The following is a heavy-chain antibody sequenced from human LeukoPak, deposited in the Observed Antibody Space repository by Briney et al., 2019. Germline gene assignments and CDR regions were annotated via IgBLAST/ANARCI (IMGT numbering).Heavy chain of an antibody. CDR1: GGSTSSYY. CDR2: ISYTGNT. J-gene: IGHJ4*02. Sequence: SETLSLTCTVSGGSTSSYYWSWIRQSPGNGLEWIGYISYTGNTNYNPSLNGRVTISLDTSKNHFSLKVTSATTADTAIYYCARGRRHDSNYRPFDYWGQGILVTVSS. V-gene: IGHV4-59*01. CDR3: ARGRRHDSNYRPFDY. D-gene: IGHD5-24*01.